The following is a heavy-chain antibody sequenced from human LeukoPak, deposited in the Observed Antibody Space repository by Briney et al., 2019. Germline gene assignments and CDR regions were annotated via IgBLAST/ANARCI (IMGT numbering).Heavy chain of an antibody. D-gene: IGHD2-21*01. J-gene: IGHJ4*02. CDR1: GGSIGSYY. Sequence: SETLSLTCTVSGGSIGSYYWSWIRQPPGKGLEWIGYIYYSGSTNYNPSLKSRVTISVDTSKNQSSLKLSSVTAADTAVYYCARGIPPRGWGQGTLVTVSS. CDR3: ARGIPPRG. V-gene: IGHV4-59*01. CDR2: IYYSGST.